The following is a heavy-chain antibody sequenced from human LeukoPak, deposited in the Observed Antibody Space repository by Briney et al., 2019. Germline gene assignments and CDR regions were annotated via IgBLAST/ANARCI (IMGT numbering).Heavy chain of an antibody. CDR3: ARIPAAINYYYYYMDV. CDR2: IYTSGST. V-gene: IGHV4-4*07. Sequence: SETLSLTCTVSGGSISSYYWSWIRQPAGKGLEWIGRIYTSGSTNYNPSLKSRVTMSVDTSKNQFSLRLSSVTAADAAVYYCARIPAAINYYYYYMDVWGKGTTVTVSS. J-gene: IGHJ6*03. D-gene: IGHD2-2*02. CDR1: GGSISSYY.